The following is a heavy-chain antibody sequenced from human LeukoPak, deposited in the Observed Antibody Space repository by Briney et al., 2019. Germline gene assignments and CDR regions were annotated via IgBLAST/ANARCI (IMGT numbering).Heavy chain of an antibody. Sequence: SETLSLTCAVYGGYFSGYYWSWIRLPPGKGLEWIGEINHNGSTNFNPSLKSRVTISVDTSKNQFSLRLSSVTAADTAVYYCARLRYCTNGVCPWGQGTLVTVSS. D-gene: IGHD2-8*01. J-gene: IGHJ5*02. V-gene: IGHV4-34*01. CDR3: ARLRYCTNGVCP. CDR1: GGYFSGYY. CDR2: INHNGST.